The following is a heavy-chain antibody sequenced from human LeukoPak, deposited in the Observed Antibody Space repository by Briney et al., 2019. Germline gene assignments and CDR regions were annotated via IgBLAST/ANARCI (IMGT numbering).Heavy chain of an antibody. Sequence: ASVKVSCKASGGTFSSYAISWVRQAPGQGLEWMGRIIPIFGTANYAQKFQGRVTITTDKSTSTAYMELSSLRSEDTAVYYCAASTGFECWSDPWGQGTLVTVSS. CDR2: IIPIFGTA. CDR1: GGTFSSYA. J-gene: IGHJ5*02. CDR3: AASTGFECWSDP. D-gene: IGHD1-26*01. V-gene: IGHV1-69*05.